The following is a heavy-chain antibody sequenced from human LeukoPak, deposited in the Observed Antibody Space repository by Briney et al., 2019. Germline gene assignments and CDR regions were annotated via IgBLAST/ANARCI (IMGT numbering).Heavy chain of an antibody. CDR1: GYTFTSYG. J-gene: IGHJ1*01. D-gene: IGHD6-13*01. CDR2: ISAYNGNT. Sequence: ASVKVSCKASGYTFTSYGISWARQAPGQGLEWMGWISAYNGNTNYAQKLQGRVTMTTDTSTSTAYMELRSLRSDDTAVYYCARDALGIAAAGTGSYFQHWGQGTLVTVSS. CDR3: ARDALGIAAAGTGSYFQH. V-gene: IGHV1-18*01.